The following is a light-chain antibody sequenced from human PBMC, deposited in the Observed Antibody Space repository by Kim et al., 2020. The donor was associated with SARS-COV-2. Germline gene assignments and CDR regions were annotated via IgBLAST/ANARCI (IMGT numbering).Light chain of an antibody. CDR2: DAS. J-gene: IGKJ4*01. V-gene: IGKV3-11*01. Sequence: LSSGERATLSCRASQSVSSYLAWYHQKPGQTPRLLIYDASNRATGIPARFSGSGSGTDFTLTISSLEPEDFAVYYCQQRSNWPLTFGGGTKVDIK. CDR1: QSVSSY. CDR3: QQRSNWPLT.